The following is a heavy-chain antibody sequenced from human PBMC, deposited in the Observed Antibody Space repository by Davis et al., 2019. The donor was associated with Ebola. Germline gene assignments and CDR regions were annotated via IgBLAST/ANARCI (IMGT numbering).Heavy chain of an antibody. CDR1: GGNFNNSA. CDR2: LIPIFGVG. V-gene: IGHV1-69*10. Sequence: SVPVSCKASGGNFNNSAINCVRQPPGQGLEWLGRLIPIFGVGDYALHFQGRVTITADKSTSTAYMELSSLRSDDTAVYYCARGYSSSWDEFDCWGQGTLVTVSS. J-gene: IGHJ4*02. D-gene: IGHD6-13*01. CDR3: ARGYSSSWDEFDC.